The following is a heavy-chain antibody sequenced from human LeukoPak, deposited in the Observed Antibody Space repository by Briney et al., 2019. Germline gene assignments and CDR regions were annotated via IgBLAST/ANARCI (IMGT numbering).Heavy chain of an antibody. CDR2: IDPNSGGT. D-gene: IGHD3-22*01. CDR3: ARGSTYYYDSSGYYGLSGDAFDI. CDR1: GYTFTNYA. Sequence: ASVKVSCKASGYTFTNYAISWVRQAPGQGLEWMGWIDPNSGGTNYAQKFQGRVTMTRDTSISTAYMELSRLRSDDTAVYYCARGSTYYYDSSGYYGLSGDAFDIWGQGTMVTVSS. V-gene: IGHV1-2*02. J-gene: IGHJ3*02.